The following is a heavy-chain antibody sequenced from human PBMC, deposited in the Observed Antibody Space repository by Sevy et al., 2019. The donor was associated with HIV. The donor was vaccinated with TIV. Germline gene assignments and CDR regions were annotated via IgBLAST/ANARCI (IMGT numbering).Heavy chain of an antibody. CDR2: LKNTALGGTL. V-gene: IGHV3-49*04. CDR3: TGWKGAQSIFDY. J-gene: IGHJ4*02. D-gene: IGHD1-1*01. CDR1: GFTLGDFA. Sequence: GGSLRLSCTTSGFTLGDFAMSWVRQAPGKGLEWVAFLKNTALGGTLDHAASVKGRFTISRYDSKGIAYLQMNDLKSEETGVYYCTGWKGAQSIFDYWGQGALVTVSS.